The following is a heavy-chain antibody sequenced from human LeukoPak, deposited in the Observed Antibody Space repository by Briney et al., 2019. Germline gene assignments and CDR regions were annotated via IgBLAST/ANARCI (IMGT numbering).Heavy chain of an antibody. D-gene: IGHD2-2*03. V-gene: IGHV4-34*01. Sequence: PSETLSLTCAVYGGSFSGYYWSWIRQPPGKGLEWIGEINHSGSTNYNPSLKSRVTISVDTSKNQFSLKLSSVTAADTAVYYCARKLGYCSSTSCGPWGSGFDPWGQETLVTVSS. CDR2: INHSGST. J-gene: IGHJ5*02. CDR3: ARKLGYCSSTSCGPWGSGFDP. CDR1: GGSFSGYY.